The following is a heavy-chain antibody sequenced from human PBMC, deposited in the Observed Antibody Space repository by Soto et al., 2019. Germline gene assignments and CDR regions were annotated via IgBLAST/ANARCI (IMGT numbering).Heavy chain of an antibody. Sequence: ASVKVSCKASGYTFTSYAMHWVRQAPGQRLEWMGWINAGNGNTKYSQKFQGRVTITRDTSASTAYMELSSLRSEDTAVYYCARGRGSSWFPLWFDPWGQGTLVTVSS. CDR2: INAGNGNT. V-gene: IGHV1-3*01. CDR3: ARGRGSSWFPLWFDP. D-gene: IGHD6-13*01. J-gene: IGHJ5*02. CDR1: GYTFTSYA.